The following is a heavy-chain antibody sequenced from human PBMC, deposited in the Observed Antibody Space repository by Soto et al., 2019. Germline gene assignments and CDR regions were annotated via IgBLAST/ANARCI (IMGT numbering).Heavy chain of an antibody. D-gene: IGHD6-6*01. CDR3: AGSSPRTLSSDY. CDR1: GFTVSSNY. CDR2: IYSGGST. Sequence: EVQLVESGGGLIQPGGSLRLACAASGFTVSSNYMSWVRQAPGKGLEGVSVIYSGGSTHYADSVKGRFTISRDNSKNTLYLQMTSLRAGDTAVYYCAGSSPRTLSSDYWGQGALVTVSS. V-gene: IGHV3-53*01. J-gene: IGHJ4*02.